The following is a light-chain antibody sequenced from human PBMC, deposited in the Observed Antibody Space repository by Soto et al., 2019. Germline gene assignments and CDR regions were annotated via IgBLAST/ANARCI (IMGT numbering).Light chain of an antibody. J-gene: IGLJ1*01. V-gene: IGLV1-40*01. CDR3: QSHDTSLSGSRV. Sequence: QSVLTQPPSVSGAPGQRVTISCTGSSSNIGAGYDVHWYQQLPGTAPKLLIYGNNNRPSGVPDRFSGSKSGTSASLAITGLLPEDEAHYYCQSHDTSLSGSRVFGTGTKLTVL. CDR1: SSNIGAGYD. CDR2: GNN.